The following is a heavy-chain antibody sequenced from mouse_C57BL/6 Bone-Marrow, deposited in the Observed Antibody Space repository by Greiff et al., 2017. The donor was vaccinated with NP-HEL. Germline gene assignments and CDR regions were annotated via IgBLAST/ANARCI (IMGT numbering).Heavy chain of an antibody. CDR3: VRHGLGLRYFDV. CDR2: IRSKSNNYAT. V-gene: IGHV10-1*01. D-gene: IGHD4-1*01. Sequence: EVQLVESGGGLVQPKGSLKLSCAASGFSFNTYAMNWVRQAPGKGLEWVARIRSKSNNYATYYADSVKDRFTISRDDSESMLYLQMNNLKTEDTAMYYCVRHGLGLRYFDVWGTGTTVTVSS. CDR1: GFSFNTYA. J-gene: IGHJ1*03.